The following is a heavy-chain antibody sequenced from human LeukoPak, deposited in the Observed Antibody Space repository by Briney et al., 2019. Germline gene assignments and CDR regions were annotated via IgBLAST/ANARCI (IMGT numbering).Heavy chain of an antibody. J-gene: IGHJ5*02. V-gene: IGHV1-69*13. D-gene: IGHD3-3*01. CDR2: IIPIFGTA. Sequence: GASVKVSCKASGGTFSSYAISWVRQAPGQGLEWMGGIIPIFGTANYAQKFQGRVTITADESTSTAYMELSSLRSDDTAVYYCARGSAGRRYYDFWSGYYSPWFDPWGQGTLVTVSS. CDR3: ARGSAGRRYYDFWSGYYSPWFDP. CDR1: GGTFSSYA.